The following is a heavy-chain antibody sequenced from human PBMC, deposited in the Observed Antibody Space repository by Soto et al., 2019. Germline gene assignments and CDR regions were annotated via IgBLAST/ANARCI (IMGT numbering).Heavy chain of an antibody. V-gene: IGHV4-39*01. CDR2: IYYSGST. Sequence: SETLSLTCPVSGGSLSSTGYYWGWIRQPPGKGLEWIGSIYYSGSTSYNPSLKSRVTMSVDTSKNQLSLKVSSVTAADTAVYYCARLRGYCSSTRCYGDYGMHVWGQGTTVTVSS. CDR3: ARLRGYCSSTRCYGDYGMHV. J-gene: IGHJ6*02. D-gene: IGHD2-2*01. CDR1: GGSLSSTGYY.